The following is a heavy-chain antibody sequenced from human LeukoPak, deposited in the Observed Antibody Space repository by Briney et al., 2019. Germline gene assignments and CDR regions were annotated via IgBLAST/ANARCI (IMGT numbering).Heavy chain of an antibody. CDR3: ALYSSSWQQLDY. D-gene: IGHD6-13*01. V-gene: IGHV4-39*07. CDR2: IYYSGST. J-gene: IGHJ4*02. Sequence: SETLSLTCTVSGGSISSYYWGWIRQPPGKGLEWIGSIYYSGSTYYNPSLKSRVTISVDTSKNQFSLKLSSVTAADTAVYYCALYSSSWQQLDYWGQGTLVTVSS. CDR1: GGSISSYY.